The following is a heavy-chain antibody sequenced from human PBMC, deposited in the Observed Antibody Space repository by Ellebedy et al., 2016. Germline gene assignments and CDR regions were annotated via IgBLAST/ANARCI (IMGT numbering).Heavy chain of an antibody. CDR1: GYTFTGYY. V-gene: IGHV1-2*02. CDR2: INPNSGGT. D-gene: IGHD6-13*01. Sequence: ASVKVSCXASGYTFTGYYMHWVRQAPGQGLEWMGWINPNSGGTNYAQKFQGRVTMTRDTSISTAYMELSRLRSDDTAVYYCASSGYSSSWYGADYWGQGTLVTVSS. CDR3: ASSGYSSSWYGADY. J-gene: IGHJ4*02.